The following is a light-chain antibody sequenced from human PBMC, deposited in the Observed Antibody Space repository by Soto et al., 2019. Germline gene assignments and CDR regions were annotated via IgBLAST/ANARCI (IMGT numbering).Light chain of an antibody. CDR1: QSINTS. CDR2: GAS. V-gene: IGKV1-39*01. J-gene: IGKJ5*01. Sequence: DIQMTQSPSSLSASVGDRVTITCRASQSINTSLNWYQQQPGKAPTVLLYGASSLQGGVPSRFSGSGSGSYFTLTTTSLQPEDVANYYCQQTYRPPSLTFGQGTRLDIK. CDR3: QQTYRPPSLT.